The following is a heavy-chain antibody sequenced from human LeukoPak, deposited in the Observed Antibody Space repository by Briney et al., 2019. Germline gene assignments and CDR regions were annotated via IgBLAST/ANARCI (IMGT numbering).Heavy chain of an antibody. CDR3: ARDGSRSSGWGFDY. J-gene: IGHJ4*02. CDR2: INPNSGGT. V-gene: IGHV1-2*06. Sequence: ASVKVSCKASGYTFAGYYMHWVRQAPGQGLEWMGRINPNSGGTNYAQKFQGRVTMTRDTSISTAYMELSRLRSDDTAVYYCARDGSRSSGWGFDYWGQGTLVTVSS. D-gene: IGHD6-19*01. CDR1: GYTFAGYY.